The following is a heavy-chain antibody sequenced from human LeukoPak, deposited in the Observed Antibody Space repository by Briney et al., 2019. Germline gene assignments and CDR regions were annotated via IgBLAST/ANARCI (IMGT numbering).Heavy chain of an antibody. J-gene: IGHJ3*02. V-gene: IGHV3-74*01. CDR3: AARFRDGLDI. CDR1: GLPFSSSW. CDR2: ISGDGGST. Sequence: PGGSLRLSCAASGLPFSSSWVHWVRQAPGKGLVWVSRISGDGGSTEYADSVKGRFAISRDNAKNTLYLQMNSLRAEDTAVYYCAARFRDGLDIWGQGTMVTVSS.